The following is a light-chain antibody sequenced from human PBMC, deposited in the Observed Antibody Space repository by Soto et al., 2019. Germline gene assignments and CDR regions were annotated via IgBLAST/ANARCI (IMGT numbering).Light chain of an antibody. Sequence: DIQMTQSPSTLSASVGDRVTLTCRASQSISTWLAWYQQKPGKAPKLLIYKASNLESGVPSRFSGSGSGTEFTLTISSLQPGDFGTYYCQHYKEYRWTFGLGTKVEIE. CDR2: KAS. CDR1: QSISTW. V-gene: IGKV1-5*03. J-gene: IGKJ1*01. CDR3: QHYKEYRWT.